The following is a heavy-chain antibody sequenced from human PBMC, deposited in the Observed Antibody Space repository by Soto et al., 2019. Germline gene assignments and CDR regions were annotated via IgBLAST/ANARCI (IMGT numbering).Heavy chain of an antibody. J-gene: IGHJ4*02. Sequence: QVQLQESGPGLVKPSQTLSLTCTVSGGSISSGGYYWSWIRQHPGKGLEWIGYIYYSGSTYYNPSLRSRVTISVDTSKNQFSLKLSSVTAADTVVYYCARADEYSSSAIDYWGQGTLVTVSS. CDR1: GGSISSGGYY. CDR2: IYYSGST. CDR3: ARADEYSSSAIDY. V-gene: IGHV4-31*03. D-gene: IGHD6-6*01.